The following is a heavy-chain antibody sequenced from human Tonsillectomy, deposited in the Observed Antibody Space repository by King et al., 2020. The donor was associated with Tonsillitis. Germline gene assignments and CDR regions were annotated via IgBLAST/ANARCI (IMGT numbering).Heavy chain of an antibody. D-gene: IGHD2-15*01. Sequence: QLVQSGGGVVQPGRSLRLSCAASGFTFSSYAMHWVRQAPGKGLEWVAVISYDGSNKYYAYSVEGRFTISRDNSKNTMYLQMNSLRDEDKDVYYCARDGSGVVVVAAFFAFDIWGQGTMVTVSS. J-gene: IGHJ3*02. CDR3: ARDGSGVVVVAAFFAFDI. CDR2: ISYDGSNK. CDR1: GFTFSSYA. V-gene: IGHV3-30*04.